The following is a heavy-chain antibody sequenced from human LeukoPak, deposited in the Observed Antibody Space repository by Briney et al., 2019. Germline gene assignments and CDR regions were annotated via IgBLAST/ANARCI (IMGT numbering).Heavy chain of an antibody. CDR1: GYTFTSYY. Sequence: ASVKVSCKASGYTFTSYYMHWVRQAPGQGLEWMGIINPSGGSTSYAQKFQGRVTMTRDMSTSTAYMELSSLRSEDTAVYYCARADLTLRLRGVIIKPNNWFDPWGQGTLVTVSS. J-gene: IGHJ5*02. CDR2: INPSGGST. CDR3: ARADLTLRLRGVIIKPNNWFDP. V-gene: IGHV1-46*01. D-gene: IGHD3-10*01.